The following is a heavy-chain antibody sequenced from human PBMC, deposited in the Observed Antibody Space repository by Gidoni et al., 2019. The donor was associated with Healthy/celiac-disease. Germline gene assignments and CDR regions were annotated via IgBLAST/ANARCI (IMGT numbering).Heavy chain of an antibody. D-gene: IGHD2-15*01. CDR1: GFTFSSYA. CDR3: AKGGYCSGGSCSPTDYYYGMDV. V-gene: IGHV3-23*01. Sequence: EVQLLESGGGLVQPGGSLRLSCAASGFTFSSYAMSWVRQAPGKGLEWVSAISGSGGSTYYADSVKGRFTISRDNSKNTLYLQMNSLRAEDTAVYYCAKGGYCSGGSCSPTDYYYGMDVWGQGTTVTVSS. J-gene: IGHJ6*02. CDR2: ISGSGGST.